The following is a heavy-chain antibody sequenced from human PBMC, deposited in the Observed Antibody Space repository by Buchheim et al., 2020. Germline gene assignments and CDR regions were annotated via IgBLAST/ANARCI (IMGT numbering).Heavy chain of an antibody. CDR1: GFTFSSYG. J-gene: IGHJ3*02. CDR3: ATKGGYSYGDDAFDI. Sequence: QVQLVESGGGVVQPGRSLRLSCAASGFTFSSYGMHWVRQAPGKGLEWVASISYDGSNEYYVDSVKGRFTISRDNSKNTLFLQMNSLRAEDTAVYYCATKGGYSYGDDAFDIWGQGT. V-gene: IGHV3-30*03. D-gene: IGHD5-18*01. CDR2: ISYDGSNE.